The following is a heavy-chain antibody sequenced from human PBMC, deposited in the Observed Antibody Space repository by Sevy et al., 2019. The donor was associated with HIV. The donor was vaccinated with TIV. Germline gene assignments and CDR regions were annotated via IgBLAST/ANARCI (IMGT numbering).Heavy chain of an antibody. Sequence: ASVKVSCKASGYTFTSYGISWVRQAPGQGLEWMGWISAYNGNTNYAQKLQGRVTMTTDKSTSTAYMELRSLRSDDTAVYYCAREYYYDSSGYEFDYWGQGTLVTVSS. CDR2: ISAYNGNT. D-gene: IGHD3-22*01. J-gene: IGHJ4*02. CDR1: GYTFTSYG. V-gene: IGHV1-18*04. CDR3: AREYYYDSSGYEFDY.